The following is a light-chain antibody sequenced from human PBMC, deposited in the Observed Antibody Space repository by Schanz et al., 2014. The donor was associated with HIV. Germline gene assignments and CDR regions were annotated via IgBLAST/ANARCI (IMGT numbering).Light chain of an antibody. Sequence: EIVMTQSPATLSVSPGERATFSCRASQSINSRYLAWSQQKPGQAPRLLIYGASTRGTGIPARFSGSGSGTEFTLTISSLQSEDFATYYCQQLASYPLTFGGGTKVEIK. V-gene: IGKV3-15*01. CDR3: QQLASYPLT. CDR2: GAS. CDR1: QSINSRY. J-gene: IGKJ4*01.